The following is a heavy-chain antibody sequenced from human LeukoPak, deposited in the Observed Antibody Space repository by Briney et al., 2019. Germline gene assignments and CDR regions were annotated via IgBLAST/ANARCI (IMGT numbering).Heavy chain of an antibody. CDR2: ISGSGGST. CDR3: AKTGPPTIFGVVTIDY. D-gene: IGHD3-3*01. Sequence: GSLRLPCAASGFTFSSYAMSWVRQAPGKGLEWVSGISGSGGSTYYADSVKGRFIISRDNSKNTLHLQMNSLRAEDTALYYCAKTGPPTIFGVVTIDYWGQGTLVTVSS. J-gene: IGHJ4*02. CDR1: GFTFSSYA. V-gene: IGHV3-23*01.